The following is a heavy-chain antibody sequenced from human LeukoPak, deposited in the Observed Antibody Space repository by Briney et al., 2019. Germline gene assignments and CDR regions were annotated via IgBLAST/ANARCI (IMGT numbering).Heavy chain of an antibody. V-gene: IGHV1-8*02. D-gene: IGHD3-9*01. Sequence: GASVKVSCKASGYTFTSYGISWVRQAPGQGLEWMGWMNPNSGNTGYAQKFQGRVTMTRNTSISTAYMELSSLRSEDTAVYYCARLNYDILTGYYSPRGIDYWGQGTLVTVSS. CDR1: GYTFTSYG. J-gene: IGHJ4*02. CDR2: MNPNSGNT. CDR3: ARLNYDILTGYYSPRGIDY.